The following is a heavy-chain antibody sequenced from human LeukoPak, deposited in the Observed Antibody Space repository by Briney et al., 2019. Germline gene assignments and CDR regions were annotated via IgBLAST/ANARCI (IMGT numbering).Heavy chain of an antibody. CDR2: ISSSSSYS. Sequence: PGGSLRLSCAASGFTFSSYSMNWVRQAPGKGLEWVSSISSSSSYSYYADSVKGRFTIFRDNSKNTLYLQMNSLRAEDTAVYYCAKSGSDFDYWGQGTLVTVSS. J-gene: IGHJ4*02. V-gene: IGHV3-21*04. CDR1: GFTFSSYS. CDR3: AKSGSDFDY. D-gene: IGHD1-26*01.